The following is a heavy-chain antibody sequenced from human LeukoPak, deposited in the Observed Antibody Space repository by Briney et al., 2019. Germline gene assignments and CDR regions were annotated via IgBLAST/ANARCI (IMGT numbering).Heavy chain of an antibody. D-gene: IGHD3-3*01. CDR2: INYSGTT. CDR3: VSGRWSGYYFDT. Sequence: SETLSLTCTVSGGSITSYHWSWIRQSPGKGLEWIGYINYSGTTNYNPSLKSRATMSVDTSRKQFSLRLISVTAADTAVYYCVSGRWSGYYFDTWGQGTRVTVSS. V-gene: IGHV4-59*01. J-gene: IGHJ4*02. CDR1: GGSITSYH.